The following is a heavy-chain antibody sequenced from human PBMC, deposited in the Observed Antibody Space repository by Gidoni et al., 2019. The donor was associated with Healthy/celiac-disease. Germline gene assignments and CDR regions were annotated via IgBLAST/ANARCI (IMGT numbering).Heavy chain of an antibody. J-gene: IGHJ3*02. CDR2: YYYSGST. V-gene: IGHV4-59*01. CDR1: SGSISSYY. CDR3: AIEVDLLGYAFDI. D-gene: IGHD7-27*01. Sequence: QVQLPESGPGLVQPSETLSLTCTVSSGSISSYYWSWIRHPPVKGLDWMGYYYYSGSTNYNPSLKSRVTISVDTSKNQFSLKLSSVTAADTAVYYCAIEVDLLGYAFDIWGQGTMVTVSS.